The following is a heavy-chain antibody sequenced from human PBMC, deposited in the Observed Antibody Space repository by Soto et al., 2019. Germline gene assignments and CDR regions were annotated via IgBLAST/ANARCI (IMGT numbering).Heavy chain of an antibody. Sequence: EVQLVESGGGLVKPGGSLRLSCAASGFTFSNAWMSWVRQAPGKGLEWVGRIKSKTDGGTTDYAAPVKGRFTISRDDSKNTLYLQMNSLKTEDTAVYYCTTGWLQLWFFSDYWGQGTLVTVSS. J-gene: IGHJ4*02. CDR2: IKSKTDGGTT. D-gene: IGHD5-18*01. V-gene: IGHV3-15*01. CDR3: TTGWLQLWFFSDY. CDR1: GFTFSNAW.